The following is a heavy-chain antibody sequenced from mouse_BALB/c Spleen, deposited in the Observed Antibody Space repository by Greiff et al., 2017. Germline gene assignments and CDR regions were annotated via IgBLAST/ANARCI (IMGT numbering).Heavy chain of an antibody. D-gene: IGHD1-1*01. Sequence: EVQLQQSGTVLARPGASVKMSCKASGYTFTSYWMHWVKQRPGQGLEWIGAIYPGNSDTSYNQKFKGKAKLTAVTSTSTAYMELSSLTNEDSAVYYCTRTLIYYYGSSYGNWYFDVWGAGTTVTVSS. V-gene: IGHV1-5*01. CDR2: IYPGNSDT. CDR1: GYTFTSYW. CDR3: TRTLIYYYGSSYGNWYFDV. J-gene: IGHJ1*01.